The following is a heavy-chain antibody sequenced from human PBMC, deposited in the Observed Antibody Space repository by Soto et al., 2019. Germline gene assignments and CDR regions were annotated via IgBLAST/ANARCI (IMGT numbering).Heavy chain of an antibody. J-gene: IGHJ3*02. CDR2: ISNDGNRK. V-gene: IGHV3-30*18. CDR3: AKDRRQLSPLDM. CDR1: GFSFSSYG. Sequence: GGSLRPSCAASGFSFSSYGMHWVRQAPGRGLEWVTVISNDGNRKYYGESVKGRFSVSRDNDKDTLYLQMNGLRPEDTGVYYCAKDRRQLSPLDMWGQGTTVTVS. D-gene: IGHD6-6*01.